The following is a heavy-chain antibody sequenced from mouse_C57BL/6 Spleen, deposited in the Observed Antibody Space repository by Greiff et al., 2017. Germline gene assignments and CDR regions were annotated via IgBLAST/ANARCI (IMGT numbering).Heavy chain of an antibody. D-gene: IGHD2-12*01. J-gene: IGHJ3*01. V-gene: IGHV5-6*02. CDR3: ARQNDTTGPWFAY. CDR2: ISSGGSYT. CDR1: GFTFSSYG. Sequence: DVKLVESGGDLVKPGGSLKLSCAASGFTFSSYGMSWVRQTPDKRLEWVATISSGGSYTYYPDSVKGRFTISRDNAKNTLYLQMSSLKSEDTAMYFCARQNDTTGPWFAYWGQGTLVTVSA.